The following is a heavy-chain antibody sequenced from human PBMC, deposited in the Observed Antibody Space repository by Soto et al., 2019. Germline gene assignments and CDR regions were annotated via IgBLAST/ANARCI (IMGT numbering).Heavy chain of an antibody. D-gene: IGHD6-19*01. CDR1: GYTFTGYY. CDR3: ARTRAVAPLKPFYYYGMDV. V-gene: IGHV1-2*02. CDR2: INPNSGGT. Sequence: VASVKVSCKASGYTFTGYYMHWVRQAPGQGLEWMGWINPNSGGTNYAQKFQGRVTMTRDTSISTVYMELSRLRSDDTAVYYCARTRAVAPLKPFYYYGMDVWGQGTTVTVSS. J-gene: IGHJ6*02.